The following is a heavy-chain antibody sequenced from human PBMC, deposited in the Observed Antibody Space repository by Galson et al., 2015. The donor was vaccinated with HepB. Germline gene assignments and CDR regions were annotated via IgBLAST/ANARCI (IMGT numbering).Heavy chain of an antibody. CDR2: ISSNGGST. CDR1: FTFKNYA. Sequence: FTFKNYAMHWVRQAPGKGLEYVSTISSNGGSTYYANSVTGRFTISRGNSKNTLYLQMGSLRAEDMAVYYCARTYYDSTGFSKNWYFDLWGRGTLVTVSS. J-gene: IGHJ2*01. V-gene: IGHV3-64*01. CDR3: ARTYYDSTGFSKNWYFDL. D-gene: IGHD3-22*01.